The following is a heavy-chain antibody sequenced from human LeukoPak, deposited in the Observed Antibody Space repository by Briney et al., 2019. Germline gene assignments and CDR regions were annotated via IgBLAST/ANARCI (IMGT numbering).Heavy chain of an antibody. D-gene: IGHD5-18*01. J-gene: IGHJ2*01. V-gene: IGHV4-61*02. CDR3: ARSSPGRYSSWYFDL. Sequence: PSQTLYLTCTVSGGSISSGSYYWSWIRQPAGKGLEWIGRIYTSGSTNYNPSLKSRVTISVDKSKNQFSLKLSSVTAADTAVYYCARSSPGRYSSWYFDLWGRGTLVTVSS. CDR2: IYTSGST. CDR1: GGSISSGSYY.